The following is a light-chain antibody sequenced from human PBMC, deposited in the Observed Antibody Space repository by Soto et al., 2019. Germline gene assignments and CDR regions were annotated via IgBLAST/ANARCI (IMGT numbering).Light chain of an antibody. CDR1: QNVDNNF. J-gene: IGKJ1*01. Sequence: EIVLTQSPGTLSFSPGERATLSCRASQNVDNNFLAWYQQKPGQAPRLLINGASSRAAGIPDRFTGSGSGTDFTLTISKLEPEDFAVYYCQHYGSSPWTFGQGTELEI. CDR2: GAS. V-gene: IGKV3-20*01. CDR3: QHYGSSPWT.